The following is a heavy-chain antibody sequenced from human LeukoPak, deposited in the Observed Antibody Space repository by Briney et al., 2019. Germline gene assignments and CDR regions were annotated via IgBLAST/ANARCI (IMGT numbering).Heavy chain of an antibody. D-gene: IGHD3-10*02. CDR1: GGSISPYY. CDR2: IYYSGST. Sequence: PSETLSLTCTVSGGSISPYYWSWIRQPPGKGLEWLGYIYYSGSTDYNPSLKSRVAISVDTSKNQFSLKLSPVTAADTGVYYCARSTGSTMFIDYWGQGTLVTVSS. CDR3: ARSTGSTMFIDY. V-gene: IGHV4-59*01. J-gene: IGHJ4*02.